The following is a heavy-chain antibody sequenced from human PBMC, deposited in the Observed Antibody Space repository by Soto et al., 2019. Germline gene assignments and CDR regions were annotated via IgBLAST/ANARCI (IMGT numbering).Heavy chain of an antibody. Sequence: EVQLVESGGGLVKPGGSLRLSCAASGFTFSNAWMSWVRQAPGKGLEWVGRIKSKTDGGTTDYAAPVKGRFTISRDDSKYTLYLQMNSLKTEDTAVYYCTTTYDDRLIHGLDVWGQGTTVTVSS. D-gene: IGHD4-17*01. CDR3: TTTYDDRLIHGLDV. CDR2: IKSKTDGGTT. CDR1: GFTFSNAW. V-gene: IGHV3-15*01. J-gene: IGHJ6*02.